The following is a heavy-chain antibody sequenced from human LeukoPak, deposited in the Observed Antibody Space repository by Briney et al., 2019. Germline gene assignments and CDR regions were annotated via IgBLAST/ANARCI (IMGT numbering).Heavy chain of an antibody. D-gene: IGHD5-24*01. Sequence: SETLSLTCTVSGGSISSSYWSWIRQPPGKGLEWIGYIYYTGSTNYNHSLKSRVTISVDTSKTQFSLKLSSVTAADTAVYYCARHVPDGYNPVRYFDYWGQGTLVTVSS. V-gene: IGHV4-59*08. J-gene: IGHJ4*02. CDR1: GGSISSSY. CDR2: IYYTGST. CDR3: ARHVPDGYNPVRYFDY.